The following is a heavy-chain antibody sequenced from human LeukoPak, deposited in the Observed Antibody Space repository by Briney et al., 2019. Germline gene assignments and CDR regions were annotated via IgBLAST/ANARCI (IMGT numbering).Heavy chain of an antibody. Sequence: SVKVSCEASGGTFSSYAISWVRQAPGQGLEWMGGIIPIFGTANYAQKFQGRVTITADESTSTAYMELSSLRSEDTAVYYCARDPPGWSGYDYYYYMDVWGKGTTVTVSS. V-gene: IGHV1-69*01. J-gene: IGHJ6*03. CDR3: ARDPPGWSGYDYYYYMDV. D-gene: IGHD3-3*01. CDR2: IIPIFGTA. CDR1: GGTFSSYA.